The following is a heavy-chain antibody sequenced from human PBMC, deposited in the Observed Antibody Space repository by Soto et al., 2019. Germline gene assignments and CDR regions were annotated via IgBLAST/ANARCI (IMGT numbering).Heavy chain of an antibody. J-gene: IGHJ4*02. CDR2: ISGSGGGT. V-gene: IGHV3-23*01. Sequence: EVQLLESGGGLVQPGGSMRLSCAASGFTFSNYAMNWVRQAPGKGLEWVSLISGSGGGTYYADSVKGRFTISRDNSKNKLYLQMNSLRAEDTAVYYCAKDRMITFGGVIDQATFDYWGQGTLVTVSS. CDR1: GFTFSNYA. CDR3: AKDRMITFGGVIDQATFDY. D-gene: IGHD3-16*02.